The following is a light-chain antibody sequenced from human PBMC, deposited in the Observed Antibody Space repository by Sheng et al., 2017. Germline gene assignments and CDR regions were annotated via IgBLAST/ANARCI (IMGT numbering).Light chain of an antibody. CDR2: AAS. Sequence: DIQMTQSPSSLSASVGDRVTITCRASQSISSYLNWYQQKPGIAPKLLIYAASSLQSGVPSRFSGSQSGTDFTLTISSLQPEDFATYYCQQSYSTPWTFGQGTKVE. J-gene: IGKJ1*01. CDR1: QSISSY. CDR3: QQSYSTPWT. V-gene: IGKV1-39*01.